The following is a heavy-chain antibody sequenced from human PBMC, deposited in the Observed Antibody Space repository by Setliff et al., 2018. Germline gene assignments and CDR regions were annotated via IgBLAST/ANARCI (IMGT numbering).Heavy chain of an antibody. V-gene: IGHV4-59*11. CDR2: IYNNGYT. D-gene: IGHD2-15*01. CDR1: GGSINSHS. CDR3: ASDCSGGSVTCH. Sequence: SETLSLTCTVSGGSINSHSWSWIRQPPGKGLEWIGSIYNNGYTNYSPSLKSRVTMSIDTSKKQFSLKLSSVTAADSAVYYCASDCSGGSVTCHWGQGTLVTVSS. J-gene: IGHJ4*02.